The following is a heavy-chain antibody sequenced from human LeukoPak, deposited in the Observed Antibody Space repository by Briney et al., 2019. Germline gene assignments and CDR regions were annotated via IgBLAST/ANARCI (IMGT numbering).Heavy chain of an antibody. J-gene: IGHJ3*02. CDR3: ARDPYNSSTEDGFDI. CDR2: IYHGGST. V-gene: IGHV4-38-2*02. Sequence: SETLSLTCTVSGYSISSGYYWGWIRQPPGKGLEWIGSIYHGGSTYYNPSLKSRVTISVDTSKNQFSLKLTSVTAADTAVYYCARDPYNSSTEDGFDIWGQGTLVTVSS. D-gene: IGHD6-13*01. CDR1: GYSISSGYY.